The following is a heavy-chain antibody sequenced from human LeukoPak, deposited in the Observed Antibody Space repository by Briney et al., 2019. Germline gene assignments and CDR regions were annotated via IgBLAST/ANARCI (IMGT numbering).Heavy chain of an antibody. D-gene: IGHD6-19*01. CDR3: AKTRSAWYHFDY. V-gene: IGHV3-23*01. CDR1: GFTFSSYA. J-gene: IGHJ4*02. CDR2: IGGSGGST. Sequence: GGPLRLSCAASGFTFSSYAMYWVRQAPGKGLEWVSAIGGSGGSTYYADSVKGRFTISRDNSNNTLYLQMHSLTADDTAVYYCAKTRSAWYHFDYWGQGTLVTVSS.